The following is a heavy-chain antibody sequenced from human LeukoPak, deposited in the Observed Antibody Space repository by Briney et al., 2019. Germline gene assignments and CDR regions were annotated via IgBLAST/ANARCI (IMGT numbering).Heavy chain of an antibody. CDR1: GFTFSNYW. D-gene: IGHD3-3*01. J-gene: IGHJ4*02. V-gene: IGHV3-74*01. Sequence: GGSLRLSCAASGFTFSNYWMHWVRQVPGEGLVWVSRINTDGSSTNYADSVKGRFTISRDNAKNSLYLQMSSLRVEDTAVYYCASWAGNTQSDSWSGPFDYWGKGTLVTVSS. CDR2: INTDGSST. CDR3: ASWAGNTQSDSWSGPFDY.